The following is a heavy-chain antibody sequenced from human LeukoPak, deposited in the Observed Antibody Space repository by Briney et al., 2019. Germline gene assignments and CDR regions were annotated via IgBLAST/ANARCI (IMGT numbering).Heavy chain of an antibody. CDR2: MNPNSGNT. CDR3: ARAVGIVGATSWFDP. Sequence: EGSVKVSCKASGYTFTSYDINWVRQATGQGLEWMGWMNPNSGNTGYAQKFQGRVTMTRNTSISTAYMELSSLRSEDTAVYYCARAVGIVGATSWFDPWGQGTLVTVSS. CDR1: GYTFTSYD. V-gene: IGHV1-8*01. J-gene: IGHJ5*02. D-gene: IGHD1-26*01.